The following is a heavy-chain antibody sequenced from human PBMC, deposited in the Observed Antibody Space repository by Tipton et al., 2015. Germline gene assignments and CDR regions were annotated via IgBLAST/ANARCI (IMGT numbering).Heavy chain of an antibody. CDR3: ARTRGYFDGSGYYYDAFDI. D-gene: IGHD3-22*01. J-gene: IGHJ3*02. Sequence: LSLTCALSGYSISSGYYWGWIRQPPGKGLEWIGNIYDSGSTYYNPSLESRVTISVDTSKKQFSLKVNSVTAADTAVYYCARTRGYFDGSGYYYDAFDIWGQGTMVTVSS. CDR2: IYDSGST. CDR1: GYSISSGYY. V-gene: IGHV4-38-2*01.